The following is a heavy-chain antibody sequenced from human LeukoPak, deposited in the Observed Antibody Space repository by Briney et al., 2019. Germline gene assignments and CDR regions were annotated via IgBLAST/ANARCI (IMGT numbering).Heavy chain of an antibody. J-gene: IGHJ6*02. D-gene: IGHD2-2*01. CDR1: GGSISSGGYY. CDR3: ARARNERPAEGYCYGMDV. Sequence: SQTLSLTCTVSGGSISSGGYYWSWIRQHPGKGLEWIGDIYYSGSTYYNPSLKSRVTISVDTSKNQFSLKLSSVTAADTAVYYCARARNERPAEGYCYGMDVWGQGTTVTVSS. CDR2: IYYSGST. V-gene: IGHV4-31*03.